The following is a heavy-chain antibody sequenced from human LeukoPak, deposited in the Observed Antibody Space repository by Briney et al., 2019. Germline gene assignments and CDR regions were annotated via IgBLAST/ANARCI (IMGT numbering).Heavy chain of an antibody. Sequence: PSETLSLTCAVSGGSFSGYYWSWIRQPPGKGLEWIGEINHSGSTNYNPSLKSRVTISVDTSKNQFSLKLSSVTAADTAVYYCARYRYCSGGSCSPVAFDIWGQGTMVTVSS. CDR1: GGSFSGYY. V-gene: IGHV4-34*01. J-gene: IGHJ3*02. CDR2: INHSGST. CDR3: ARYRYCSGGSCSPVAFDI. D-gene: IGHD2-15*01.